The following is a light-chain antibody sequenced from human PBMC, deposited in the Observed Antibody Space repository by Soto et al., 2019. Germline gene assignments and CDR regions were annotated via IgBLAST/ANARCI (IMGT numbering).Light chain of an antibody. Sequence: QSVLTQPASVSGSPGQSITISCTGTRSDVGGYNFVSWYQQHPGKAPKLMIYDVSNWPSGVSNRFSGSKSGNTASLTISGLQAEDEADYYCSSYRSSSTGVFGTGTKVTVL. V-gene: IGLV2-14*01. J-gene: IGLJ1*01. CDR1: RSDVGGYNF. CDR2: DVS. CDR3: SSYRSSSTGV.